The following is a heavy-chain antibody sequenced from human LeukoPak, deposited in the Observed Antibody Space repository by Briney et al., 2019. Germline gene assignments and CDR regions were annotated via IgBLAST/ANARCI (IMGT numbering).Heavy chain of an antibody. CDR3: ARDCYDFWSGYYDPLGYYYYGMDV. Sequence: GASVKVSCKASGYTFTSYGISWVRQAPGQGLEWMGWISAYNGNTNYAQKLQGRVTMTTDTSTSTAYMELRSLRSDDTAVYYCARDCYDFWSGYYDPLGYYYYGMDVWGQGTTVTVSS. J-gene: IGHJ6*02. D-gene: IGHD3-3*01. V-gene: IGHV1-18*01. CDR1: GYTFTSYG. CDR2: ISAYNGNT.